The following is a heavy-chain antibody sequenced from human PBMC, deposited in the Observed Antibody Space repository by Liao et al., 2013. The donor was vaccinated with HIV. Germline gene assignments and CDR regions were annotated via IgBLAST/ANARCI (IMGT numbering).Heavy chain of an antibody. CDR2: VFYSGTT. V-gene: IGHV4-59*01. Sequence: QVQLQESGPGLVKPSETLALTCTVSGGSMSNYYWTWIRQPPERGLEWIGCVFYSGTTNYNPSLKGRVTISIDPSKNQFSLKVTSVTAADTAVYFCARGIPLGGSHFDSWGQGTLVTVSS. CDR1: GGSMSNYY. J-gene: IGHJ4*02. CDR3: ARGIPLGGSHFDS. D-gene: IGHD3-16*01.